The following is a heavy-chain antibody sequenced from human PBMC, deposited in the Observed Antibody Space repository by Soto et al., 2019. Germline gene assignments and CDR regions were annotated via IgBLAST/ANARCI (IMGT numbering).Heavy chain of an antibody. Sequence: ASVKVSCTASGYTFTGYYMHWVRQAPGQGLEWMGWINPNSGGTNYAQKFQGWVTMTRDTSISTAYMELSRLRSDDTAVYYCARGEYSGSRPIDYWGQGTLVTVPS. CDR2: INPNSGGT. CDR3: ARGEYSGSRPIDY. V-gene: IGHV1-2*04. CDR1: GYTFTGYY. J-gene: IGHJ4*02. D-gene: IGHD6-6*01.